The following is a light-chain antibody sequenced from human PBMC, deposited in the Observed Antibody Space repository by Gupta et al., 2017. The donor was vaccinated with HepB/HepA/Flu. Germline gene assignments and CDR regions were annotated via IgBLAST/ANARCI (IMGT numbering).Light chain of an antibody. V-gene: IGLV2-18*02. J-gene: IGLJ2*01. CDR3: SSYAGSGTLV. CDR1: SGDVCKYNR. Sequence: QSALTQPPSVSGSPGPSVTISCTGTSGDVCKYNRVSWYQQPPGTAPKLMIYAVSNRPSGVPDRFSGSKSGNTASLTISGLQAEDEADYYCSSYAGSGTLVFGGGTRLTVL. CDR2: AVS.